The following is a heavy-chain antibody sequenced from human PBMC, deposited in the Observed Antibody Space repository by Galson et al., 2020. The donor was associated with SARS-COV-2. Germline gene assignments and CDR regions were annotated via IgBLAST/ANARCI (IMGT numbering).Heavy chain of an antibody. V-gene: IGHV3-30-3*01. Sequence: TGGSLRLSCAASGFIFSNYAMHWVRQAPGKGLEWMAVISYDGGSEYYADSVKGRFTISRDNSKSTLFLQMNSLRPEDTALYYCARDLNYYSGVYFLDFWGQGTLVTVSS. CDR3: ARDLNYYSGVYFLDF. D-gene: IGHD3-10*01. J-gene: IGHJ4*02. CDR1: GFIFSNYA. CDR2: ISYDGGSE.